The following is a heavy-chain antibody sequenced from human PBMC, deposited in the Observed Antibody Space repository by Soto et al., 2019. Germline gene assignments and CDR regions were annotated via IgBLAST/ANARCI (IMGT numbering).Heavy chain of an antibody. Sequence: GGSLRLSCAASGFTFSSYGMHWVRQAPGKGLEWVAVIWYDGSNKYYADSVKGRFTISRDNSKNTLYLQMNSLRAEDTAVYYCARDLAVATYYYYYVMDGWGQGTTVTVSS. J-gene: IGHJ6*02. V-gene: IGHV3-33*01. CDR3: ARDLAVATYYYYYVMDG. CDR2: IWYDGSNK. D-gene: IGHD5-12*01. CDR1: GFTFSSYG.